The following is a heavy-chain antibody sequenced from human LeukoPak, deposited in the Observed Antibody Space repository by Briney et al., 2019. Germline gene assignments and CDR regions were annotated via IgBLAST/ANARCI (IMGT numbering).Heavy chain of an antibody. D-gene: IGHD3-3*01. Sequence: SETLSLTCAVYGGSFSGYYWSWIRQPPGKGLEWIGEINHSGSTNYNPSLKSRVTISVDTSKNKFSLKLSSVTAADTAVYYCARHNDGGIFGVVINYFDYWGQGTLVTVSS. CDR1: GGSFSGYY. J-gene: IGHJ4*02. CDR2: INHSGST. CDR3: ARHNDGGIFGVVINYFDY. V-gene: IGHV4-34*01.